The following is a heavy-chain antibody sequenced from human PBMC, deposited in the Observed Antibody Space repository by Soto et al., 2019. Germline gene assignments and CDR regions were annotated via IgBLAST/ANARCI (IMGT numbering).Heavy chain of an antibody. J-gene: IGHJ6*02. Sequence: QPGGSLRLSCAASGFTFSSYSMNWVRQAPGKGLEWVSYISSSSSTIYYADSVKGRFTISRDNAKNSLYLQMDSLRDEDTAVYYCARDRLELGYYYDKGGYYYYGMDVWGQGTTVTVSS. CDR3: ARDRLELGYYYDKGGYYYYGMDV. D-gene: IGHD3-22*01. CDR1: GFTFSSYS. CDR2: ISSSSSTI. V-gene: IGHV3-48*02.